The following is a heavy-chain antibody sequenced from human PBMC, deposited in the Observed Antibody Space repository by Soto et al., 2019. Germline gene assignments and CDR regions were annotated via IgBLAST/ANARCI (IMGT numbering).Heavy chain of an antibody. Sequence: EVQLVESGGGLVQPGGSLRLSCAASGFTFSSYWMSWVRQAPGKGLERVANLKQTGSEKYYVDSVKGRFTISRDNAKNSLFQQMNSLRVEDTAVYYCVSRRDYWGQGPLVTVSS. V-gene: IGHV3-7*01. CDR2: LKQTGSEK. J-gene: IGHJ4*02. CDR3: VSRRDY. CDR1: GFTFSSYW.